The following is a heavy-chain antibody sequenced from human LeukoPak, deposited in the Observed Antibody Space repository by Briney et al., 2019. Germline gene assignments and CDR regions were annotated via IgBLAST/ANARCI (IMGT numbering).Heavy chain of an antibody. J-gene: IGHJ4*02. V-gene: IGHV1-2*02. CDR1: GYTFIDYY. D-gene: IGHD6-19*01. CDR2: INPNSGGT. Sequence: HWASVKVSCKASGYTFIDYYIHWLRQAPGQGLEWMGWINPNSGGTNYAQKFQGRVTMTRDTSINTVYMELSRLRSDDTAVYYCARDGLAVALCFDYWGRGTLVTVSS. CDR3: ARDGLAVALCFDY.